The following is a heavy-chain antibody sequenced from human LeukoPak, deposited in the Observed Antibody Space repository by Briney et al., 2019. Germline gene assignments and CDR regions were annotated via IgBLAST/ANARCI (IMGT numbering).Heavy chain of an antibody. Sequence: GGSLRLSCVASGFTFSSYAMTWVRQAPGKGLEWVSVITGSGGSTYYADSVRGRFTISRDNSKNTLYLQMNSLRAEDTAVYYCAKRISDYGDLYEYWGQGTLVTVSS. CDR1: GFTFSSYA. CDR2: ITGSGGST. V-gene: IGHV3-23*01. J-gene: IGHJ4*02. CDR3: AKRISDYGDLYEY. D-gene: IGHD4-17*01.